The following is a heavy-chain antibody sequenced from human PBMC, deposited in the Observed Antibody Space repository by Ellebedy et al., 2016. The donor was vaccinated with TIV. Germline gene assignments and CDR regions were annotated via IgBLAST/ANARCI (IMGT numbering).Heavy chain of an antibody. J-gene: IGHJ4*02. CDR3: AKVPDVWSGYLGDFDY. CDR1: GFTFNNYA. V-gene: IGHV3-23*01. CDR2: ISGRIGST. D-gene: IGHD3-3*01. Sequence: PGGSLRLSCAASGFTFNNYAMSWVRQAPGKGPEWVSVISGRIGSTYYADSVKGRFTISRNSSKNTLFLQINILRGEDTAVYYCAKVPDVWSGYLGDFDYWGQGTLVTVSS.